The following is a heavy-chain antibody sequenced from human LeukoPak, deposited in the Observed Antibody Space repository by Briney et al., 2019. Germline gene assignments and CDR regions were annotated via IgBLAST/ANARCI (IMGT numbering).Heavy chain of an antibody. D-gene: IGHD6-13*01. Sequence: PGGSLRLSCAISGFTFDDYGMNWVRQAPGKGLEWVSGINWNGDYTPYADSVKGRFTISRDNAKNSLYLQMTSLRAEDTALYYCARSYSSRSFYYMDVWGKGTTVTVS. CDR1: GFTFDDYG. V-gene: IGHV3-20*04. CDR3: ARSYSSRSFYYMDV. J-gene: IGHJ6*03. CDR2: INWNGDYT.